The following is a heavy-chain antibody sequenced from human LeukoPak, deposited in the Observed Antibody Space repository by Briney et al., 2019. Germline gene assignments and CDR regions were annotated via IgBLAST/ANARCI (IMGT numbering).Heavy chain of an antibody. Sequence: GGSLRLSCTASGFTFTNYWMSWVRQAPGKGLEWVADIKQDGSEKYYVDSVKGRFTISRDNAKNSLYLQMNSLRAEDTAVYYCARAPRDGYNWWGSRGGSYAVHWGQGTLVTVSS. D-gene: IGHD5-24*01. CDR3: ARAPRDGYNWWGSRGGSYAVH. J-gene: IGHJ4*02. CDR1: GFTFTNYW. V-gene: IGHV3-7*01. CDR2: IKQDGSEK.